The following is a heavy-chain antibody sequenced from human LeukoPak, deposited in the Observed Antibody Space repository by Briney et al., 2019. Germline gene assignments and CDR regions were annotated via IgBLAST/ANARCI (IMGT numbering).Heavy chain of an antibody. V-gene: IGHV1-18*01. Sequence: ASVKVSCKASGGTFSSYAISWVRQAPGQGLEWMGWINVYNGNTNYAQKLQGRVTLTTDTATSTAYMELRSLRSDDTAVYYCARDREGGYDSLFDYWGQGTLVTVSS. CDR1: GGTFSSYA. J-gene: IGHJ4*02. D-gene: IGHD5-12*01. CDR2: INVYNGNT. CDR3: ARDREGGYDSLFDY.